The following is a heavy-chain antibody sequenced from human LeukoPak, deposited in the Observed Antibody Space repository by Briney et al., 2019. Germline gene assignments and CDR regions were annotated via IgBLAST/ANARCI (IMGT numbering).Heavy chain of an antibody. V-gene: IGHV3-21*01. J-gene: IGHJ4*02. D-gene: IGHD4-23*01. CDR1: GFTFSSYS. CDR2: ISSSSSYI. Sequence: GGSLRLSCAASGFTFSSYSMNWVRQAPGKGLEWVSSISSSSSYIYYADSVKGRFTISRDNAKNSLYLQMNSLRDEDTAVYYCARDSDDGGYSDYWGQGTLVTVSS. CDR3: ARDSDDGGYSDY.